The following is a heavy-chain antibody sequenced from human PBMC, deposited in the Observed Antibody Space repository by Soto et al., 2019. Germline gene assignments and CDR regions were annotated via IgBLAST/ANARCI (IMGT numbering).Heavy chain of an antibody. CDR3: ARVYMVRGTIIRYFDY. J-gene: IGHJ4*02. CDR2: IYHSGST. D-gene: IGHD3-10*01. Sequence: QVQLQESGAGLVKPSGTLSLTCAVSGGSISSSNWWSWVRQPPGKGLEWIGKIYHSGSTNYNPSLKSRVTISVDKSKNQFSLKLSSVTAADTAVYYCARVYMVRGTIIRYFDYWGQGTLVTVSS. CDR1: GGSISSSNW. V-gene: IGHV4-4*02.